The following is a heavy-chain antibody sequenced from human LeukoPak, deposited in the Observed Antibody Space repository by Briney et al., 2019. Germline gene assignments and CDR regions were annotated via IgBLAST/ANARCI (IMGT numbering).Heavy chain of an antibody. Sequence: PSETLSLTCTVSGGSISSSSYYWRWIRQPPGKGLEWIGGIYCSGSTYYNPSRKSRVTISVDTSKTQFSLKLSSVTAADTAVYYCARLIKEDYYDGSGYPDYWGQGTLVIVSS. CDR3: ARLIKEDYYDGSGYPDY. CDR2: IYCSGST. J-gene: IGHJ4*02. D-gene: IGHD3-22*01. CDR1: GGSISSSSYY. V-gene: IGHV4-39*01.